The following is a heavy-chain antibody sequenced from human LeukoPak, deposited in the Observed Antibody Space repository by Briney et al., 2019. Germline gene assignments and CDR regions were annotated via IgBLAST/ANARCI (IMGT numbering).Heavy chain of an antibody. Sequence: GGSLRLSCAASGFTFSSYAMSWVRQAPGKGLKWVSTINDNGDGTYYADSVKGRFTVSRDNSYNTVSLQMNSLRDEDTGVYYCAKSHVSTATGTGRYFDYWGQGTLVTVSS. CDR1: GFTFSSYA. D-gene: IGHD3-9*01. CDR3: AKSHVSTATGTGRYFDY. CDR2: INDNGDGT. J-gene: IGHJ4*02. V-gene: IGHV3-23*01.